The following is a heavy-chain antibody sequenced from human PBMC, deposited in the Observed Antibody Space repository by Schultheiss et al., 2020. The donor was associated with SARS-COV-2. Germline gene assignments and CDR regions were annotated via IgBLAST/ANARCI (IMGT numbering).Heavy chain of an antibody. J-gene: IGHJ5*02. D-gene: IGHD2-2*01. Sequence: ASVKVSCKASGGTFSSYAISWVRQAPGQGLEWMGWISAYNGNTNYAQRLQGRVTMTRDTSISTAYMELSSLRSDDTAVFYCARDLSSTGAKGWFDPWGQGTLVTVSS. CDR3: ARDLSSTGAKGWFDP. V-gene: IGHV1-18*01. CDR1: GGTFSSYA. CDR2: ISAYNGNT.